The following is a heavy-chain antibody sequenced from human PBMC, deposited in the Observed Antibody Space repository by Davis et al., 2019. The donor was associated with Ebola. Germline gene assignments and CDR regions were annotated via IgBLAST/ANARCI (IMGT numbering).Heavy chain of an antibody. CDR2: IYYSGST. CDR1: GGSFSGYY. CDR3: ASTGFLEWLLVRYYFDY. D-gene: IGHD3-3*01. Sequence: MPGGSLRLSCAVYGGSFSGYYWSWIRQPPGKGLEWIGYIYYSGSTYYNPSLKSRVTISVDTSKNQFSLKLSSVTAADTAVYYCASTGFLEWLLVRYYFDYWGQGTLVTVSS. V-gene: IGHV4-34*01. J-gene: IGHJ4*02.